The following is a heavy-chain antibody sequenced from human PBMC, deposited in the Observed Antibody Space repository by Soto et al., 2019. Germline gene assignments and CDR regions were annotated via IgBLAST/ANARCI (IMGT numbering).Heavy chain of an antibody. Sequence: QVQLVQSGAEVKKPGSSVTVSCKASGGTFGNSAISWVRQAPGQGLEWMGGIIAIFPTPDYAQKFQGRVTITADESTTTDYMELTSLRSEDTAVYYCARDKDRQQLGGNYYYGIDVWGQGTTVTVSS. CDR1: GGTFGNSA. V-gene: IGHV1-69*12. CDR2: IIAIFPTP. CDR3: ARDKDRQQLGGNYYYGIDV. J-gene: IGHJ6*02. D-gene: IGHD3-3*02.